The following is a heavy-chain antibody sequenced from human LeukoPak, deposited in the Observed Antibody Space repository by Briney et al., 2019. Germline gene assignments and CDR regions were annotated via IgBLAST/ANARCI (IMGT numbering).Heavy chain of an antibody. CDR2: IRSKANSYAT. Sequence: PGGSLRLSCAASGFTFSGSAMHWVRQASGKGLEWVGRIRSKANSYATAYAASVKGRFTISRDDPKNTAYLQMNSLKTEDTAVYYCTRLEVAAAGSDYWGQGTLVTVSS. CDR3: TRLEVAAAGSDY. V-gene: IGHV3-73*01. CDR1: GFTFSGSA. D-gene: IGHD6-13*01. J-gene: IGHJ4*02.